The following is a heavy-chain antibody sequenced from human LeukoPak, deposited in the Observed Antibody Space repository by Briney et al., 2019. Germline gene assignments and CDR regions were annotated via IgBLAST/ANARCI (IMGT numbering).Heavy chain of an antibody. CDR1: GGTFSSYA. CDR3: ARSSHRDGDTFDY. V-gene: IGHV1-18*01. D-gene: IGHD3-10*01. CDR2: ISGYNGNT. Sequence: RASVKVSCKASGGTFSSYAISWVRQAPGQGLEWMGWISGYNGNTNYAQKLQGRVTMTTDPSTTTAYMELRSLRSDDTAVYYCARSSHRDGDTFDYWGQGTLVTVSS. J-gene: IGHJ4*02.